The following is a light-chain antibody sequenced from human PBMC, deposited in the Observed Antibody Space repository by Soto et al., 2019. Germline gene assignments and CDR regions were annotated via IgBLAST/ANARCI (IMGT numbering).Light chain of an antibody. Sequence: DIQVTQSPSSLFASVGDRVTITCRTSQNINIFLNWYQQKPGKAPKLLIYDASTLQSGVPSRFSGSGAGTEFTRTISSLQPEDVSTDSCQQFNSYTFGFGQGTRLEIK. CDR2: DAS. CDR3: QQFNSYTFG. V-gene: IGKV1-9*01. J-gene: IGKJ5*01. CDR1: QNINIF.